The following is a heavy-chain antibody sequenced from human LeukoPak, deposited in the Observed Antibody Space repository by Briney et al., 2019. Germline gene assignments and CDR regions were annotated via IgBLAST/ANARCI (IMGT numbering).Heavy chain of an antibody. J-gene: IGHJ5*02. V-gene: IGHV1-18*01. Sequence: GASVTVSCKASGYTFTSYGISWVRQAPGQGLEWMGWISAYNGNTNYAQKLQGRVTMTTDTSTSTAYMELRSLRSDDTAVYYCARSPVDPRKRTYYDIFDFPNWFDPWGQGTLVTVSS. CDR3: ARSPVDPRKRTYYDIFDFPNWFDP. CDR1: GYTFTSYG. CDR2: ISAYNGNT. D-gene: IGHD3-9*01.